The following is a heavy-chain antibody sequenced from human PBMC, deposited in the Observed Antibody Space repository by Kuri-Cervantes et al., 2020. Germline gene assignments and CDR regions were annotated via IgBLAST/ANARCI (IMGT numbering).Heavy chain of an antibody. CDR2: ISWNSGSI. Sequence: SLKSSCAASGFTFDDYAMHWVRQAPGKGLEWVSGISWNSGSIGYADSVESRFTISRDNAKNSLYLQMNSLRPEDTAVYYCARDRIAARLYYYYYMDVWGKGTTVTVSS. D-gene: IGHD6-6*01. CDR1: GFTFDDYA. J-gene: IGHJ6*03. V-gene: IGHV3-9*01. CDR3: ARDRIAARLYYYYYMDV.